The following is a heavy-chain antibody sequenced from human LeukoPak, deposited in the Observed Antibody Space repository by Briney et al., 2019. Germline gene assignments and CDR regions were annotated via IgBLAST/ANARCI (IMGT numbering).Heavy chain of an antibody. Sequence: GGSLRLSCAASGFTFSSYGMHWVRQAPGKGLEWVAFIRYDGSNKYYADSVKGRFTISRDNSKNTLYLHVNSLRPEDTAVYYCARDSLGIAVAGTNWFDPWGQGTLVTVSS. CDR2: IRYDGSNK. V-gene: IGHV3-30*02. CDR3: ARDSLGIAVAGTNWFDP. J-gene: IGHJ5*02. D-gene: IGHD6-19*01. CDR1: GFTFSSYG.